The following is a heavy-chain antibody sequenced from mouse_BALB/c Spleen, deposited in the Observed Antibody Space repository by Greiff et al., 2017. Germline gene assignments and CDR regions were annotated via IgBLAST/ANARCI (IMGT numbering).Heavy chain of an antibody. Sequence: VKVVESGPGLVAPSQSLSITCTVSGFSLTGYGVNWVRQPPGKGLEWLGMIWGDGSTDYNSALKSRLSISKDNSKSQVFLKMNSLQTDDTARYYCAREGWAYYYGSSAMDYWGQGTSVTVSS. CDR3: AREGWAYYYGSSAMDY. J-gene: IGHJ4*01. V-gene: IGHV2-6-7*01. CDR1: GFSLTGYG. D-gene: IGHD1-1*01. CDR2: IWGDGST.